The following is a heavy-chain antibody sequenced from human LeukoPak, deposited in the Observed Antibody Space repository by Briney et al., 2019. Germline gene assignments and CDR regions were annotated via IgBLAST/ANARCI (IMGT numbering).Heavy chain of an antibody. D-gene: IGHD3-10*01. CDR3: ATGPSYGSGSYDDAFDI. J-gene: IGHJ3*02. CDR2: ISYDGSNK. Sequence: GGSLRLSCAASGFTFSSYAMHWVRQAPGKGLEWVAVISYDGSNKYYADSVKGRFTISRDNSKNTLYLQMNSLRAEDTAVYYCATGPSYGSGSYDDAFDIWGQGTMVTVSS. CDR1: GFTFSSYA. V-gene: IGHV3-30-3*01.